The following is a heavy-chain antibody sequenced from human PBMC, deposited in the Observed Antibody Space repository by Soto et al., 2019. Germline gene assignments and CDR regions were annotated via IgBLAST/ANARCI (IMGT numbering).Heavy chain of an antibody. CDR2: IKRKIDGETT. D-gene: IGHD2-15*01. Sequence: EVQLVESGGGLVKPGGSLRLSCVASGFSITNAWMNWVRQAPGKGLEWVGRIKRKIDGETTDYAAPVKGRFTISRDDSKNMLYLQMNSLKADDTALYYCTTGSVEGVWGQGTTVTFSS. CDR1: GFSITNAW. CDR3: TTGSVEGV. J-gene: IGHJ6*02. V-gene: IGHV3-15*07.